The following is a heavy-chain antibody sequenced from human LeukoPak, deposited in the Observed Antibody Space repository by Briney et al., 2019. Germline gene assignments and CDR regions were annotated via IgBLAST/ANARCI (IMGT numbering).Heavy chain of an antibody. Sequence: ASVKVSCKASGFTFTSSAVQWVRQARGQRLEWIGWIVVGSGNTNYAQKFQERVTITRDMSTSTAYMEPSSLRSEDTAVYYCAAGSRVTTNFDYWGQGTLVTVSS. J-gene: IGHJ4*02. CDR1: GFTFTSSA. CDR2: IVVGSGNT. D-gene: IGHD4-11*01. V-gene: IGHV1-58*01. CDR3: AAGSRVTTNFDY.